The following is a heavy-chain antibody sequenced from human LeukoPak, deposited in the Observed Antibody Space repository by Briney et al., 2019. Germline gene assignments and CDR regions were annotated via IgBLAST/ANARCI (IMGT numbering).Heavy chain of an antibody. V-gene: IGHV3-23*01. J-gene: IGHJ4*02. Sequence: GGTLRLSCAASGFTFSNYAMNWVRKAPGKGLEWVSALGDNDGRTFYADSVKGRFTISRDNSKNTLYLQMNSLRAEDTAIYYCAKNGKDNYDMFFDYWGQGTLVTVSS. D-gene: IGHD3-9*01. CDR2: LGDNDGRT. CDR1: GFTFSNYA. CDR3: AKNGKDNYDMFFDY.